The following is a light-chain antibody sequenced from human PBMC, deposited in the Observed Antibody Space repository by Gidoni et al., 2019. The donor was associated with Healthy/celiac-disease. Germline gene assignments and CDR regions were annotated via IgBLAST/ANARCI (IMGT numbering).Light chain of an antibody. CDR3: QQYNNWPPWT. Sequence: EIVMTQSPATLSVSPGERATIPCRASQRVSSNLAWYQQKPGQAPRLLIYGASTRATGIPARFSGSGSGTEFTLTISSLQSEDFAVYYCQQYNNWPPWTFGQGTKVDIK. CDR1: QRVSSN. J-gene: IGKJ1*01. CDR2: GAS. V-gene: IGKV3-15*01.